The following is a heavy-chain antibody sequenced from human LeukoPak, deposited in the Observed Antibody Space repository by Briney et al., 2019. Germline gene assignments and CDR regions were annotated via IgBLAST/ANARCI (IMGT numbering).Heavy chain of an antibody. Sequence: SETLSLTCTISGGSVSDYYWSWIRQSPGKGLEWIGYIYHTGSTSYSPSLKSRVTISADTSQNQFSLKLSSVTAADTAVYYCARRYCSGGSCYSRGDFDYWGQGTLVTVSS. CDR2: IYHTGST. CDR3: ARRYCSGGSCYSRGDFDY. V-gene: IGHV4-59*08. D-gene: IGHD2-15*01. CDR1: GGSVSDYY. J-gene: IGHJ4*02.